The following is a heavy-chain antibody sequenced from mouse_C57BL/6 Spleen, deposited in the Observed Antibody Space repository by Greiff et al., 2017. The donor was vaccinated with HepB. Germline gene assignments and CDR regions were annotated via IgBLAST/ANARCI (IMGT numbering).Heavy chain of an antibody. V-gene: IGHV1-55*01. CDR3: ARIVYSNWYYFDY. J-gene: IGHJ2*01. Sequence: VQLQQPGAELVKPGASVKMSCKASGYTFTSYWITWVKQRPGQGLEWIGDIYPGSGSTNYNEKFKSKATLTVDTASSTAYMQLSSLTSEDSAVYYCARIVYSNWYYFDYWGQGTTLTVSS. CDR2: IYPGSGST. D-gene: IGHD2-5*01. CDR1: GYTFTSYW.